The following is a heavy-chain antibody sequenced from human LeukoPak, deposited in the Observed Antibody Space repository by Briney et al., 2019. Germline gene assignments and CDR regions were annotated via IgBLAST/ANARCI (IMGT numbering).Heavy chain of an antibody. J-gene: IGHJ4*02. CDR2: INEDGSEK. CDR3: ARGLRTAAGLDY. V-gene: IGHV3-7*04. CDR1: GFTFSRYW. Sequence: QAGGSLRLSCAVSGFTFSRYWMNWARQAPGKGLEWLANINEDGSEKHYVDSVEGRFTVSRDNGENSVFLQMNSLKVEDAAVYYCARGLRTAAGLDYWGQGTLVIASS. D-gene: IGHD6-13*01.